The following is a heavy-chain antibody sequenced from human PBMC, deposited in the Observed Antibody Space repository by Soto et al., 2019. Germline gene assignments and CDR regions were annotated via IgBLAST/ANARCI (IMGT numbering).Heavy chain of an antibody. V-gene: IGHV3-30*18. CDR1: GFTFSDYA. Sequence: VQLVESGGGVVQPGRSLRLSCEASGFTFSDYAMHWVRQAPGKGLEWVAVVSHDGRNTHYADSVKGRFTISRDSSKNTVSPEMATLRAEDTAVYFCAKGGPQWLVTSDFNYGGQGALVTVSS. CDR2: VSHDGRNT. J-gene: IGHJ4*02. D-gene: IGHD6-19*01. CDR3: AKGGPQWLVTSDFNY.